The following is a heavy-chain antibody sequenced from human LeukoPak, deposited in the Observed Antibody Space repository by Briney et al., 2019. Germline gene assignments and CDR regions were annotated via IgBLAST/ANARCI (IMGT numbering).Heavy chain of an antibody. J-gene: IGHJ4*02. CDR1: GYTFTSYG. Sequence: ASVKVSCKASGYTFTSYGISWVRQAPGQGLDWMGWINTYNGNTNYAQKLQGRVTMTTDTSTSTAYMEVRSMRSEDTAVYYCARDEYGSGSYYNAPSFDYWGQGTLVTVSS. D-gene: IGHD3-10*01. CDR2: INTYNGNT. V-gene: IGHV1-18*01. CDR3: ARDEYGSGSYYNAPSFDY.